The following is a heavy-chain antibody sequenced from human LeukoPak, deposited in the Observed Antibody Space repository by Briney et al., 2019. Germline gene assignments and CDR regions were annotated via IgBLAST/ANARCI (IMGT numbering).Heavy chain of an antibody. Sequence: PSETLSLTCTVSGGSISSYYWSWIRQPPGKGLEWIGYIYYSGSTNYNPSLKSRVTISVDTSKNQFSLKLSSVTAADTAVYYCARVHYGSGSKAPFYYYYYMDVWGKGTTVTVSS. D-gene: IGHD3-10*01. CDR3: ARVHYGSGSKAPFYYYYYMDV. CDR1: GGSISSYY. J-gene: IGHJ6*03. V-gene: IGHV4-59*01. CDR2: IYYSGST.